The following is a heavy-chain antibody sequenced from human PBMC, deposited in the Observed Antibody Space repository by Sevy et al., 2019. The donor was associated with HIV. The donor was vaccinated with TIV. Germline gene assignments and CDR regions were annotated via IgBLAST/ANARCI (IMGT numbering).Heavy chain of an antibody. D-gene: IGHD3-3*01. V-gene: IGHV3-30-3*01. CDR3: ARDHFLYFWSGFYDF. J-gene: IGHJ4*01. CDR2: MSYDGNDK. Sequence: GGSLRLSCAASGFSFSSYAMHWVRQAPGKGLEWVAVMSYDGNDKSYADSVKGRFTISRDNSKNTLYLQMNSLRPEDTAVYYCARDHFLYFWSGFYDFWGHGTLVTVSS. CDR1: GFSFSSYA.